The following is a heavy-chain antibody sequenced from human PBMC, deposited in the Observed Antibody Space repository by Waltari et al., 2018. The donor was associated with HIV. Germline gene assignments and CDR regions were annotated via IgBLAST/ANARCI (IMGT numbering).Heavy chain of an antibody. J-gene: IGHJ3*02. V-gene: IGHV4-61*01. CDR2: IYHSAST. Sequence: QVQLQESGPGLVKPSETLSLTCTVSGGSVSSKTYYWSWIRQPPGKGLEWIGYIYHSASTNYNPSLKSRVTISVDTSKNQFSLRLTSVTAADTAVYYCARGGDGYNLAHAFDIWGQGTMVTVSS. CDR3: ARGGDGYNLAHAFDI. CDR1: GGSVSSKTYY. D-gene: IGHD5-12*01.